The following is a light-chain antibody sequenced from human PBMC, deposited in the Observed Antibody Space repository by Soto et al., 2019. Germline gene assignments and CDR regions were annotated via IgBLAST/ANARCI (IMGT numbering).Light chain of an antibody. J-gene: IGKJ5*01. CDR1: QSVSNN. CDR3: QQLEDLLPVT. V-gene: IGKV3-15*01. Sequence: EIALTQSPGTLSLSPRERATLSCRASQSVSNNYLAWYQQKPGQAPRLLIYGASTRATVIPARFSGSGSGTEFTLTISCLQSEDLGVDYGQQLEDLLPVTYDHGTRLEI. CDR2: GAS.